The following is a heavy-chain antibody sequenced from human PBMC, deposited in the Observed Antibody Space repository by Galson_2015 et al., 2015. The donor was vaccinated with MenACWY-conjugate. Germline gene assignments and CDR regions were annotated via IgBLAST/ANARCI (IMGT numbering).Heavy chain of an antibody. CDR2: IHYSGST. CDR3: AGDRVGDIVVVPSAMESYDDYYYYHYGMDV. V-gene: IGHV4-61*01. Sequence: SETLSLTCTVSGGSVSSSNYYWSWLRQPPGTGLEWIAYIHYSGSTYYNPSLKSRVTISVDTSKNQFSLKLSSATAADTAVYYCAGDRVGDIVVVPSAMESYDDYYYYHYGMDVWGQGATVTVSS. J-gene: IGHJ6*02. CDR1: GGSVSSSNYY. D-gene: IGHD2-2*01.